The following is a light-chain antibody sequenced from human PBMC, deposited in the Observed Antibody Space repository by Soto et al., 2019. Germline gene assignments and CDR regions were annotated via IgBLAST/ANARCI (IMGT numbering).Light chain of an antibody. CDR2: GAS. CDR1: QSVSSSY. V-gene: IGKV3-20*01. J-gene: IGKJ4*01. Sequence: EIVLTQSPGTLSLSPGERATLSCRASQSVSSSYLAWYQQKPGQAPRLLIYGASSRATGIPDRFSGSGSGTDFTLTISRLEPEDFAVYYRQQYGSSPSGLTFGGGTKVEIK. CDR3: QQYGSSPSGLT.